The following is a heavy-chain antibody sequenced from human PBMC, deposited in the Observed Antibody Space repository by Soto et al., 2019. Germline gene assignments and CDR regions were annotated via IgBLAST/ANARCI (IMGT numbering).Heavy chain of an antibody. CDR2: ISYDGKNT. Sequence: QVQLVESGGGVVQPGRSLKLSCAASGFTFSSYAMHWVRQAPGKGLEWVAVISYDGKNTFHADFVKGRFTISRVNSKNTVNLQMNSLRAEDTAVYYCARERRSSGWYHFDYWGQGTLVTVSS. J-gene: IGHJ4*02. D-gene: IGHD6-19*01. CDR1: GFTFSSYA. CDR3: ARERRSSGWYHFDY. V-gene: IGHV3-30*04.